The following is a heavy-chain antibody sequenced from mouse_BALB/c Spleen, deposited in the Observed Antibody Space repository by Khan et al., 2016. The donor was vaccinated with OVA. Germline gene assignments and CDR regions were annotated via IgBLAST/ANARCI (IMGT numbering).Heavy chain of an antibody. Sequence: LQQSGSELVRPGASVKLSCKVSGYTFTSYWMHWVKQRPGQGLEWIGDIYPGSGSTNYDEKFKSKATLTVDTSSSTAYMQLSSLTSEDSAVYYCTRWSYWFAYWGQGTLVTVSA. CDR2: IYPGSGST. J-gene: IGHJ3*01. CDR1: GYTFTSYW. D-gene: IGHD2-12*01. V-gene: IGHV1S22*01. CDR3: TRWSYWFAY.